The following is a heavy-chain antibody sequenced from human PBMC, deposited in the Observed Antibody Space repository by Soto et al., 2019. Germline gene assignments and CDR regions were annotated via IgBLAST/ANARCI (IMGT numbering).Heavy chain of an antibody. J-gene: IGHJ6*02. CDR1: GFTVSSNY. D-gene: IGHD4-4*01. CDR3: ARDKPYSNYVNYYYGMDV. Sequence: PGGSLRLSCAASGFTVSSNYMSWVRQAPGKGLEWVSVIYSGGSTYYADSVKGRFTISRDNSKNTLYLQMNSLRAEDTAVYYCARDKPYSNYVNYYYGMDVWGQGTTVTVSS. CDR2: IYSGGST. V-gene: IGHV3-53*01.